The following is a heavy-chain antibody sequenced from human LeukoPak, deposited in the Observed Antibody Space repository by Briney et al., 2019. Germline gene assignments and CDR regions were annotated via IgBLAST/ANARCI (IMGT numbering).Heavy chain of an antibody. CDR2: IYYSGST. J-gene: IGHJ5*02. CDR1: GGSISSGDYY. D-gene: IGHD4-11*01. CDR3: ASERDYSNDGAYWFDP. V-gene: IGHV4-30-4*08. Sequence: SETLSLTCTVSGGSISSGDYYWSWIRQPPGKGLEWIGYIYYSGSTYYNPSLKSRVTISVDTSKNQFSLKLSSVTAADTAVYYCASERDYSNDGAYWFDPWGQGTLVTVSS.